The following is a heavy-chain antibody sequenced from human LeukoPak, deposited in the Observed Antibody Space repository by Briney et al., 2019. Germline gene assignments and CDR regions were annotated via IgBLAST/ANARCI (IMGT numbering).Heavy chain of an antibody. CDR2: INHSGST. CDR1: GGSFSGYY. V-gene: IGHV4-34*01. Sequence: SETLSLTCAVYGGSFSGYYWCWIRQPPGKGLEWIGEINHSGSTNYNPSLKSRVTISVDTSKNQFSLKLSSVTAADTAVYYCARSKLELPRFDYWGQGTLVTVSS. D-gene: IGHD1-7*01. J-gene: IGHJ4*02. CDR3: ARSKLELPRFDY.